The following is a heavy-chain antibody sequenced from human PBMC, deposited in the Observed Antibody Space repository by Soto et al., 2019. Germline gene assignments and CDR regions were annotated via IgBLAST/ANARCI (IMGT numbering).Heavy chain of an antibody. CDR3: ASDIVVVPAARARVADY. D-gene: IGHD2-2*01. CDR1: GFTFSSYW. Sequence: GGSLRLSCAASGFTFSSYWMHWVRQAPGKGLVWVSRINSDGSSTSYADSVKGRFTISRDNAKNTLYLQMNSLRAEDTAVYYCASDIVVVPAARARVADYWGQGTLVTVSS. V-gene: IGHV3-74*01. J-gene: IGHJ4*02. CDR2: INSDGSST.